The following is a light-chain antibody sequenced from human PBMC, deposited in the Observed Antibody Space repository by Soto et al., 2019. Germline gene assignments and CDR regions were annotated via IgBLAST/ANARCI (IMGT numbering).Light chain of an antibody. V-gene: IGKV1-5*01. CDR1: QSITTW. J-gene: IGKJ1*01. CDR2: DAS. CDR3: QHYNSYGT. Sequence: DIQMTQSPSTLSASVGDSVTITCRASQSITTWLAWYQQRPGKAPKLLIYDASTLESGVPSRFSGSGSGTEFTLTISSLQPEDFASYYCQHYNSYGTFGQGTKVDIK.